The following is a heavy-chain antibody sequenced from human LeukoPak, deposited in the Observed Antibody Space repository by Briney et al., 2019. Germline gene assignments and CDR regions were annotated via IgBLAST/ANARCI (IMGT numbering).Heavy chain of an antibody. D-gene: IGHD2-2*01. V-gene: IGHV3-21*01. CDR3: ANHANFSYTSTSCLHY. J-gene: IGHJ4*02. CDR2: ISSSSSYI. Sequence: GGSLRLSCAASGFTFSNYAMSWVRQAPGKGLEWVASISSSSSYIYYADSAKDRFTISRDNAKNSLYLQMNSLRAEDTAVYYCANHANFSYTSTSCLHYWGQGTLVTVSS. CDR1: GFTFSNYA.